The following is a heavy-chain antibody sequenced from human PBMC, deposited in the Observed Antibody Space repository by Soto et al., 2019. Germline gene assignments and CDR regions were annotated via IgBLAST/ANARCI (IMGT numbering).Heavy chain of an antibody. V-gene: IGHV3-9*01. Sequence: EVQLVESGGGLVQPGRSLILSCAASGFTLGDYAMHWVRQAPGKGLEWVSGISWNSGSIGYAYSVKGRFTISRDNAKKYLYLQMNNLRAEDTALYYCAKAPTYDWNQVSGLDVWGQGTTVTVSS. J-gene: IGHJ6*02. CDR3: AKAPTYDWNQVSGLDV. D-gene: IGHD1-20*01. CDR2: ISWNSGSI. CDR1: GFTLGDYA.